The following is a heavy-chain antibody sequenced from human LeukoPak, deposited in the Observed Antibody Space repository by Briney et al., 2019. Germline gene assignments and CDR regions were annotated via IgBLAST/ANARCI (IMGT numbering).Heavy chain of an antibody. J-gene: IGHJ6*03. CDR2: ISNTGAT. CDR1: GVSISSLS. CDR3: ARGSDSYGYPYYYYYYMDV. D-gene: IGHD5-18*01. V-gene: IGHV4-59*11. Sequence: PSETLSLTCTVSGVSISSLSWSWIRQPPGGGLESIGSISNTGATNYNPSLKSRVTISVDTSNNEVSLKVTSANAADTAVYYCARGSDSYGYPYYYYYYMDVWGKGTTVTVSS.